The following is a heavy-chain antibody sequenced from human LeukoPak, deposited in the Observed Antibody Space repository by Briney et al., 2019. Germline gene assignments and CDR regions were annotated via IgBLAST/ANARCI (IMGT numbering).Heavy chain of an antibody. CDR2: ISAYNGNT. V-gene: IGHV1-18*01. Sequence: ASVRVSCKASGYTFTSYGISWVRQAPGQGLEWMGWISAYNGNTNYAQKLQGRVTMTTDTSTSTAYMELRSLRSDDTAVYYCARDKSARRAFDIWGQGTMVTVSS. CDR1: GYTFTSYG. CDR3: ARDKSARRAFDI. J-gene: IGHJ3*02.